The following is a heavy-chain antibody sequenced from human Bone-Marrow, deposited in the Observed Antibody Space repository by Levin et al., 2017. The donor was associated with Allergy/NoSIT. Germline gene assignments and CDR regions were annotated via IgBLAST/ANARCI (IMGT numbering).Heavy chain of an antibody. CDR2: INHSGST. V-gene: IGHV4-34*01. CDR3: ARPQGRREFDY. Sequence: KSSETLSLTCAVYGGSFSGYYWSWIRQPPGKGLEWIGEINHSGSTNYNPSLKSRVTISVDTSKNQFSLKLSSVTAADTAVYYCARPQGRREFDYWGQGTLVTVSS. CDR1: GGSFSGYY. J-gene: IGHJ4*02. D-gene: IGHD3-10*01.